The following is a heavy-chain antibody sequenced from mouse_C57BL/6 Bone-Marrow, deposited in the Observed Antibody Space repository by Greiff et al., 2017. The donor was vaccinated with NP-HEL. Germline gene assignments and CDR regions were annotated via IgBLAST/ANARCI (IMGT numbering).Heavy chain of an antibody. CDR3: ARHYGNFHYAMDY. CDR2: IYPRDGST. CDR1: GYTFTSYD. D-gene: IGHD2-1*01. Sequence: QVQLQQSGPELVKPGASVKLSCKASGYTFTSYDINWVKQRPGQGLEWIGWIYPRDGSTKYNEKLKGKATLTVDTSYSPAYMELHSLTSKDSEVYLCARHYGNFHYAMDYWGQGTSVTVSS. V-gene: IGHV1-85*01. J-gene: IGHJ4*01.